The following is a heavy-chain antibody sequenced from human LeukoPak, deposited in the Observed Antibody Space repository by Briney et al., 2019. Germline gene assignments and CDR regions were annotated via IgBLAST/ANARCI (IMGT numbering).Heavy chain of an antibody. V-gene: IGHV1-18*01. CDR1: GYTFTSYG. Sequence: ASVKVSCKASGYTFTSYGISWVRQAPGQGLEWMGWISAYNGNTNYAQKLQGRVTMTTDTSTSTAYIELRSLRSDDTAVYYCARVLSSGWYQVDPWGQGTLVTVSS. CDR2: ISAYNGNT. J-gene: IGHJ5*02. D-gene: IGHD6-19*01. CDR3: ARVLSSGWYQVDP.